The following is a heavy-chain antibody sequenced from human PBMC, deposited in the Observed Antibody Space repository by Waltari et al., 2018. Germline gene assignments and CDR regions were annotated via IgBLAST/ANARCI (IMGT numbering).Heavy chain of an antibody. V-gene: IGHV1-58*02. D-gene: IGHD5-12*01. J-gene: IGHJ6*03. CDR3: ARGKGRGYERLYYMDV. Sequence: QMQLVQSGPEVKKPGTSVKFSCKASGFTFTSSAMQWVRQARGQRLEWIGWIVVGSGNTNYAQKFQERVTITRDMSTSTAYMELSSLRSEDTAVYYCARGKGRGYERLYYMDVWGKGTTVTISS. CDR2: IVVGSGNT. CDR1: GFTFTSSA.